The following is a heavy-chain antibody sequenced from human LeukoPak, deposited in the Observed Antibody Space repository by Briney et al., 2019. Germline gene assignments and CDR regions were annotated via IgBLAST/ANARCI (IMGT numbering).Heavy chain of an antibody. V-gene: IGHV4-4*07. CDR1: AAPYSTYF. D-gene: IGHD6-19*01. J-gene: IGHJ5*02. CDR3: ARGSYTSGFWFDP. Sequence: PSETLSLTCTVSAAPYSTYFWSWVRQPAGKGLEWIGRISDSGSPDYNPSLKSRVTVSVDTSKNQFSLTLTSVTAADTAVYYCARGSYTSGFWFDPWGQGTLVTVSS. CDR2: ISDSGSP.